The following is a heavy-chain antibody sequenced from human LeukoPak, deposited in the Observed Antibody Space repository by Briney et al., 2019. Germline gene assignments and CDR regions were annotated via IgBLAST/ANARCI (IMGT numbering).Heavy chain of an antibody. CDR2: VYYSGNT. Sequence: SETLSLTCTVSGGSISGYYWSWIRQPAGKGLECIGSVYYSGNTYYNPSLKSRVTISLKLSSVTAADTAVYYCARAVTSSSSWYKWVNWFDPWGQGTLVTVSS. V-gene: IGHV4-4*07. CDR1: GGSISGYY. D-gene: IGHD6-13*01. CDR3: ARAVTSSSSWYKWVNWFDP. J-gene: IGHJ5*02.